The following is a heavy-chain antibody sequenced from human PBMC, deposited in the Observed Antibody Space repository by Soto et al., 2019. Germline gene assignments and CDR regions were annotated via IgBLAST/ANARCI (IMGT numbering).Heavy chain of an antibody. J-gene: IGHJ6*02. CDR3: ARHEIVVVVAATHPGMDV. Sequence: PGESLKISCKASGYSFTTYWIGWVRQMPGKGLEWMGIIYPGDSDTKYSPSLQGQVSISADTSISTAYLQWTSLKASDTAMYYCARHEIVVVVAATHPGMDVWGQGTTVTVSS. CDR1: GYSFTTYW. D-gene: IGHD2-15*01. CDR2: IYPGDSDT. V-gene: IGHV5-51*01.